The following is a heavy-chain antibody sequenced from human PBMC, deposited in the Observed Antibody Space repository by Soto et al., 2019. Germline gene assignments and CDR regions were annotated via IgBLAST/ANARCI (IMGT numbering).Heavy chain of an antibody. V-gene: IGHV1-46*01. CDR3: LCGGWSGDAFDI. Sequence: ASVKVSCKASGYTFTSYYMHWVRQAPGQGLERMGIINPSGGSTSYAQKFQGRVTMTRDTSTSTVYMELSSLRSEDTAVYYCLCGGWSGDAFDIWGQGTMVTVS. CDR2: INPSGGST. J-gene: IGHJ3*02. CDR1: GYTFTSYY. D-gene: IGHD6-19*01.